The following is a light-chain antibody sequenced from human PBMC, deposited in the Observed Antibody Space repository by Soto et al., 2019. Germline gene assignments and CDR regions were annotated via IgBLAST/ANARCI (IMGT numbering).Light chain of an antibody. CDR2: GAS. CDR3: QQYSAYPLS. Sequence: EIVLTQSPGTLSLSPGERATLSCSASHTISSSYLAWYQQKPGQAPILLIYGASSRATATPDRFRGSGSGTDFTLTINRLEPEDFALYYCQQYSAYPLSFGGGNKVDI. J-gene: IGKJ4*01. V-gene: IGKV3-20*01. CDR1: HTISSSY.